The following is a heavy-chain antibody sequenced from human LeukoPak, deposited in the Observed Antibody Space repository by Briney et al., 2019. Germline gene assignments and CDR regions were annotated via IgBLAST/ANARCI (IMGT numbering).Heavy chain of an antibody. CDR3: ARGLDCGGDCYDY. J-gene: IGHJ4*02. CDR2: IYHTGST. D-gene: IGHD2-21*02. Sequence: SETLSLTCTVSGGSISGSGYYWSWIRQPPGKGLEWIGYIYHTGSTYYNPSLASRVTISVDRSKNQFSLKLSSVTAADTAVYYCARGLDCGGDCYDYWGQGTLVTVSS. CDR1: GGSISGSGYY. V-gene: IGHV4-30-2*01.